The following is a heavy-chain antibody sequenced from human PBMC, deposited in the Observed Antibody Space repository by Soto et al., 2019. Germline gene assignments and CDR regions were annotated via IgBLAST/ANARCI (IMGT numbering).Heavy chain of an antibody. D-gene: IGHD2-21*01. J-gene: IGHJ4*02. CDR2: IKGDGIRT. V-gene: IGHV3-74*01. CDR1: GFTFSTYF. Sequence: GGSLRLSCAASGFTFSTYFMHWVRQGPGKGLVWVSRIKGDGIRTNYADSVRGRFTVSRDNAKSTLYLQINSLTAEDTAVYYCARGTLTSIDMFDYWGQGTLVTVSS. CDR3: ARGTLTSIDMFDY.